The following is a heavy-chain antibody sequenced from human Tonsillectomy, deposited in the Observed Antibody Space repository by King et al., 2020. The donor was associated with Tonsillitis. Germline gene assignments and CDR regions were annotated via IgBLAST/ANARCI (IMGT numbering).Heavy chain of an antibody. CDR2: IYHSGST. CDR1: GGSISSGGYS. V-gene: IGHV4-30-2*01. Sequence: QLVESGSGLVKPSQTLSLTCAVSGGSISSGGYSWSWIRQPPGKGLEWIGFIYHSGSTYYNLSLKSRVTISVDRSKNQFSLKLNSVTAADTAVYYCARDSSNLGGAFDYWGQGTLVTVSS. J-gene: IGHJ4*02. D-gene: IGHD3-16*01. CDR3: ARDSSNLGGAFDY.